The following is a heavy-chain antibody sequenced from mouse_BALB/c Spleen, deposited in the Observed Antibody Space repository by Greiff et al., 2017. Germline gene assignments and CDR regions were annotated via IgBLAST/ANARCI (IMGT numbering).Heavy chain of an antibody. CDR1: GFNIKDTY. D-gene: IGHD2-2*01. J-gene: IGHJ4*01. V-gene: IGHV14-3*02. CDR3: ARWDGYDVGNAMDY. CDR2: IDPANGNT. Sequence: EVKLQQSGAELVKPGASVKLSCTASGFNIKDTYMHWVKQRPEQGLEWIGRIDPANGNTKYDPKFQGKATITADTSSNTAYLQLSSLTSEDTAVYYCARWDGYDVGNAMDYWGQGTSVTVSS.